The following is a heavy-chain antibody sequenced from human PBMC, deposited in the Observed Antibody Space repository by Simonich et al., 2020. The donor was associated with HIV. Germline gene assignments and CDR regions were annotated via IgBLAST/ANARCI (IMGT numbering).Heavy chain of an antibody. D-gene: IGHD6-6*01. J-gene: IGHJ4*02. CDR1: GYSISSGYY. V-gene: IGHV4-38-2*01. CDR3: ARGLAARLSHFDY. Sequence: QVQLQESGPGLVKPSETLSLTCAVSGYSISSGYYWGWIRQPPGKGLEWIGSIYRSGVNYYNPSLKSRVTIAVDSSKNQFALKLSSVTAADTAGYYCARGLAARLSHFDYWGQGTLVTVSS. CDR2: IYRSGVN.